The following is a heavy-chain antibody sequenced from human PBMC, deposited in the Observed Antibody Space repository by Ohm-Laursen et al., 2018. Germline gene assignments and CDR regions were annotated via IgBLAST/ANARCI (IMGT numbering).Heavy chain of an antibody. J-gene: IGHJ4*02. CDR3: ARDFTAFVITGTTGAY. V-gene: IGHV1-2*02. Sequence: GSSVKVSCKVSGYTFIDYYVHWVRQAPGQGLEWMGWINPSSGGTNYAQKFQGRVTMTRDTSISTAYMELSRLRSDDTAVYYCARDFTAFVITGTTGAYWGQGTLVTVSS. D-gene: IGHD1-7*01. CDR1: GYTFIDYY. CDR2: INPSSGGT.